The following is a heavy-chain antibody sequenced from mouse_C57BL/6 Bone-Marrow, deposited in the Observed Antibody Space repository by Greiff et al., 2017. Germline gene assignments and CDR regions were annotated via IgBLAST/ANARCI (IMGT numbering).Heavy chain of an antibody. D-gene: IGHD2-5*01. V-gene: IGHV14-4*01. CDR2: IDPENGDT. CDR3: TTQSNSYCAMDY. J-gene: IGHJ4*01. Sequence: VQLQQSGAELVRPGASVKLSCTASGFNIKDDYMHWVKQRPEQGLEWIGWIDPENGDTEYASKFQGKATITADTSSNTAYLQLSSLTSEDTAVYYGTTQSNSYCAMDYWGQGTSVTVSA. CDR1: GFNIKDDY.